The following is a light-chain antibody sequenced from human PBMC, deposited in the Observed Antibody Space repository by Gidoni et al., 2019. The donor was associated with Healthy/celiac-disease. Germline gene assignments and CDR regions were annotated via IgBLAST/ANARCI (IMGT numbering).Light chain of an antibody. CDR3: QQRSNWPRT. Sequence: EIVLTHSPATLSLSPGERATLSCRASQSVSSYLAWYQQKPGQAPRLLNYDASNRATGIPARFSGSGSGTDFTLTISSLEPEDFAVYYCQQRSNWPRTFGQGTRLEIK. J-gene: IGKJ5*01. CDR1: QSVSSY. V-gene: IGKV3-11*01. CDR2: DAS.